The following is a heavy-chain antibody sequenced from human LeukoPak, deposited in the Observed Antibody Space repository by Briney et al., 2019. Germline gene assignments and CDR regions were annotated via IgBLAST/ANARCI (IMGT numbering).Heavy chain of an antibody. CDR2: IYSGGST. J-gene: IGHJ4*02. D-gene: IGHD5-12*01. CDR1: GFTVSSNY. CDR3: AKGPSSGPPYYFDY. V-gene: IGHV3-53*01. Sequence: GGSLRLSCAASGFTVSSNYMSWVRQAPGKGLEWVSTIYSGGSTYYADSVKGRFTVSRDNSRNTLYLQMNTLRAEDTAVYYCAKGPSSGPPYYFDYWGQGTLVTVSS.